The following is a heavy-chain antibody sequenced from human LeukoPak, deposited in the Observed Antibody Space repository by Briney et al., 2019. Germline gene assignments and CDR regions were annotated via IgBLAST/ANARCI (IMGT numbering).Heavy chain of an antibody. CDR3: ARAVEMEAYFDY. J-gene: IGHJ4*02. Sequence: PSETLSLTCTVSGGSISSSSYYWGWIRQPPGKGLEWIGSIYYSGSTYYNPSLKSRVTISVDTSKNQFSLKLSSVTAADTAVYYCARAVEMEAYFDYWGQGTLVTVSS. CDR1: GGSISSSSYY. D-gene: IGHD5-24*01. V-gene: IGHV4-39*07. CDR2: IYYSGST.